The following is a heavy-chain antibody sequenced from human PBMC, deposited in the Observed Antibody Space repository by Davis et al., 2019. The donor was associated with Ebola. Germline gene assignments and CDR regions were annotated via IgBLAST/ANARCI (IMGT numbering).Heavy chain of an antibody. V-gene: IGHV3-23*01. J-gene: IGHJ4*02. D-gene: IGHD2-8*01. CDR2: ITASGADI. CDR1: GFTFSNSA. Sequence: GESLKISCAASGFTFSNSAMTSVRPLPAGGLGWISGITASGADIKYADSVRGRFSISRDDSKNTLYLQMDSLRAEDTAVFYCAEGGTNNFLGANWGQGTLVTVSS. CDR3: AEGGTNNFLGAN.